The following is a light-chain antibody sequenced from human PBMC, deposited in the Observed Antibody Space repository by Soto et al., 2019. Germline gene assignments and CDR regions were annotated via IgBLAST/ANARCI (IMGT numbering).Light chain of an antibody. CDR3: SSYRSSSTVIV. CDR2: DVG. J-gene: IGLJ2*01. CDR1: SSDVGGYNS. Sequence: QSVLTQPASVSGSPGQSITISCTGTSSDVGGYNSVSWYQQHPGKAPKLMIYDVGNRPSGVSNRFSGSKSGNTASLTISGLQAEDEADYYCSSYRSSSTVIVFGGGTKLTVL. V-gene: IGLV2-14*03.